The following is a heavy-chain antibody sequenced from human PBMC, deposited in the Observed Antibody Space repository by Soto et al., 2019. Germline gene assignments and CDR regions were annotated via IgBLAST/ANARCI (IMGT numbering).Heavy chain of an antibody. CDR2: ISSNGGST. D-gene: IGHD3-3*01. CDR3: ARARIPLRFLDPTYYMDV. J-gene: IGHJ6*03. V-gene: IGHV3-64*01. CDR1: GFTFSSYA. Sequence: GGSLRLACAASGFTFSSYAMSWVRQAPGKGLDYVSAISSNGGSTYYANSVKGRFTISRDNSKNTLYPQMGSLRAEDMAVYYCARARIPLRFLDPTYYMDVWGKGTTVTVSS.